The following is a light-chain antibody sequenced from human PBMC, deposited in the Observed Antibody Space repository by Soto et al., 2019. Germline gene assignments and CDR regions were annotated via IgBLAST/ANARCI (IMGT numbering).Light chain of an antibody. CDR2: KVN. V-gene: IGLV2-14*01. Sequence: QSVLTQPASVSGSPGQSTTISCTGTSSDVGHPYNYVSWYQQYPGKAPKLLIFKVNNRPSGISGRFSGSKSGNTASLTISGLPAEEEGDYYCMSFVESTSTHWVLGGGTKLTVL. J-gene: IGLJ3*02. CDR3: MSFVESTSTHWV. CDR1: SSDVGHPYNY.